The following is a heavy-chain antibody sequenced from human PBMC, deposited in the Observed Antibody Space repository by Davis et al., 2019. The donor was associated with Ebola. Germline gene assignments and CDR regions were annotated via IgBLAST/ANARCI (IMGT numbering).Heavy chain of an antibody. D-gene: IGHD1-14*01. CDR2: IYPGDSDT. CDR3: VRTPLDVSDLSPKWHFDL. CDR1: GYRFTSYW. Sequence: GESLKISCKGSGYRFTSYWIGWVRQMPGKGLEWMGIIYPGDSDTRYSPSFQGQVTISVDRSINTAYLQWSSLKASDTAMYYCVRTPLDVSDLSPKWHFDLWGRGTLVTVSS. V-gene: IGHV5-51*01. J-gene: IGHJ2*01.